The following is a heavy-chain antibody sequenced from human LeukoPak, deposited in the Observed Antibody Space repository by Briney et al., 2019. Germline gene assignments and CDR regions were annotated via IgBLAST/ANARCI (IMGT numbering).Heavy chain of an antibody. CDR2: IWYDGSNK. D-gene: IGHD4-17*01. CDR3: ARDFGDYYFDY. CDR1: GFTFSSYG. J-gene: IGHJ4*02. V-gene: IGHV3-33*01. Sequence: GGSLRLSCAASGFTFSSYGMHWVRQAPGRGLEWVAVIWYDGSNKYYADSVKGRFTISRDNSKNTLYLQMNSLRAEDTAVYYCARDFGDYYFDYWGQGTLVTVSS.